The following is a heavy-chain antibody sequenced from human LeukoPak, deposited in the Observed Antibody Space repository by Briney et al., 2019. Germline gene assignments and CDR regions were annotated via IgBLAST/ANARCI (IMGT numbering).Heavy chain of an antibody. CDR2: ISYSSTNI. CDR3: ARMAAAGYFDC. Sequence: PGGSLRLSCAASGFTFSHYNMNWVRQAPGKGLEWVSYISYSSTNISSADSVKGRFTISRDNAKNSLYLQMNSLRAEDTAVHYCARMAAAGYFDCWGQGTLVTVSS. D-gene: IGHD6-13*01. CDR1: GFTFSHYN. J-gene: IGHJ4*02. V-gene: IGHV3-48*01.